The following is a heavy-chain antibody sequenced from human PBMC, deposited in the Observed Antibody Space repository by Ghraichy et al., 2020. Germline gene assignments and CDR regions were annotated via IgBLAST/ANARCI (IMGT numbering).Heavy chain of an antibody. CDR1: GFTFSGSA. CDR3: TRQWGENGY. CDR2: IKSKANSYAT. Sequence: GGSLRLSCAASGFTFSGSAMHWVRQASGKGLEWVGRIKSKANSYATAYAASVKGRFTISRDDSKNTAYLQMNSLKTEDTAVYYCTRQWGENGYWGQGTLVTVSS. D-gene: IGHD3-16*01. J-gene: IGHJ4*02. V-gene: IGHV3-73*01.